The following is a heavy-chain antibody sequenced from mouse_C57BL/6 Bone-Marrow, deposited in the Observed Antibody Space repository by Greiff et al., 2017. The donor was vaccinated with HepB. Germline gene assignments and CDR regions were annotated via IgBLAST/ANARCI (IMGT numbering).Heavy chain of an antibody. CDR3: ARAYYGNYVNYYAMDY. D-gene: IGHD2-10*01. CDR2: IDPSDSYT. Sequence: VQLQQPGAELVMPGASVKLSCKASGYTFTSYWMHWVKQRPGQGLEWIGEIDPSDSYTNYNQKFKGKSTLTVDKSSSTAYMQLSSLTSEDSAVYYCARAYYGNYVNYYAMDYWGQGTSVTVSS. CDR1: GYTFTSYW. V-gene: IGHV1-69*01. J-gene: IGHJ4*01.